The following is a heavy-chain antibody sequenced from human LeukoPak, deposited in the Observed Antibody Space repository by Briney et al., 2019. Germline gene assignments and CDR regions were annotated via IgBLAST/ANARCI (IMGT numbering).Heavy chain of an antibody. CDR1: RYTFTGYY. D-gene: IGHD2-2*01. CDR2: INPNSGGT. J-gene: IGHJ4*02. Sequence: ASVKVSCKASRYTFTGYYMHWVRQAPGQGLEWMGWINPNSGGTNYAQKFQGRVTMTRDTSISTAYMELSRLRSDDTAVYYCARLGCSSTSCYEYYFDYWGQGTLVTVSS. CDR3: ARLGCSSTSCYEYYFDY. V-gene: IGHV1-2*02.